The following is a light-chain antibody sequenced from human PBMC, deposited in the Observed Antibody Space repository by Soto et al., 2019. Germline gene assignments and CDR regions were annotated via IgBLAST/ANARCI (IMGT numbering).Light chain of an antibody. Sequence: EIVLTQSPGTLSLSPGERATLSCRASQSVSSTYFGWYQQKPGQAPRLLIYDASSRATGIPDRFSGSGSGTDVTLTISKLEPEEFAVYYCQHYDRSSLTFGGGTKVEIK. CDR3: QHYDRSSLT. J-gene: IGKJ4*01. V-gene: IGKV3-20*01. CDR2: DAS. CDR1: QSVSSTY.